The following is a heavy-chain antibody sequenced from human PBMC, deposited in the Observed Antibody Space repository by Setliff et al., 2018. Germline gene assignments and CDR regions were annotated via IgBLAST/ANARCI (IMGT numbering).Heavy chain of an antibody. Sequence: GASVKVSCKASGYTFTSYDINWVRQATGQGLEWMGWMNPNSGNKGYVQKFQGRVTMTRNTSISTAYMELRSLRSEDTAVYYCARSGGRCSGGGCPSGEYWGQGPLVTVSS. CDR3: ARSGGRCSGGGCPSGEY. V-gene: IGHV1-8*01. CDR1: GYTFTSYD. J-gene: IGHJ4*02. D-gene: IGHD2-15*01. CDR2: MNPNSGNK.